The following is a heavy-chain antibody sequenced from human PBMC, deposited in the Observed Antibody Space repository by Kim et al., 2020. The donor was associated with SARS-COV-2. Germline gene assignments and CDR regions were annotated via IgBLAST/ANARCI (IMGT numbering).Heavy chain of an antibody. V-gene: IGHV3-23*01. Sequence: YYADSVKGRFTISRDNSKNTLYLQMNSLRAEDTAVYYCAKDLLKYSYGYYWGQGTLVTVSS. J-gene: IGHJ4*02. D-gene: IGHD5-18*01. CDR3: AKDLLKYSYGYY.